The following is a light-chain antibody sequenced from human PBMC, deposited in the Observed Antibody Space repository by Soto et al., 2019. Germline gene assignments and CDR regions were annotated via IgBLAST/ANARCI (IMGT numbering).Light chain of an antibody. CDR3: ALYTTSSNYV. CDR2: DVS. Sequence: QSALTQPASVSGSPGLSITISCTGTSSDVGAYNFVSWYQQHPDKAPKLMIFDVSNRPSGVSNRFSGSKSGNTASLTISGLQSEDEAEYYCALYTTSSNYVFGTGTKVTVL. CDR1: SSDVGAYNF. V-gene: IGLV2-14*03. J-gene: IGLJ1*01.